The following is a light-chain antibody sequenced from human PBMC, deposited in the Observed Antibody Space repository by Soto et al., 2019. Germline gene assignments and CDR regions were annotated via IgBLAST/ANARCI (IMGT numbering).Light chain of an antibody. CDR3: LSYADTAYV. CDR1: SSDVGGYNY. CDR2: EVS. J-gene: IGLJ1*01. Sequence: QSVLTQPPSASGSPGQSVTISCAGTSSDVGGYNYVSWYQQYPGKVPKLMIYEVSERPSGVPDRFSGSKSGNTAFLTASGLQAEDEADYYCLSYADTAYVFGTGTKVT. V-gene: IGLV2-8*01.